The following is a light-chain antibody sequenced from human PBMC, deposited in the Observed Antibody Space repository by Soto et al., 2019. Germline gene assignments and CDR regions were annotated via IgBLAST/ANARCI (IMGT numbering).Light chain of an antibody. CDR3: QKYDSAPWT. CDR2: AAS. V-gene: IGKV1-27*01. J-gene: IGKJ1*01. CDR1: QGISNY. Sequence: DIQMTQSPSSLSASVRDRVTITCRASQGISNYLAWYQQKPGKVPKLLIYAASTLQSGIPARFSGSGSGTDFTLTISSLQPEDVATYYCQKYDSAPWTFGQGTKVEIK.